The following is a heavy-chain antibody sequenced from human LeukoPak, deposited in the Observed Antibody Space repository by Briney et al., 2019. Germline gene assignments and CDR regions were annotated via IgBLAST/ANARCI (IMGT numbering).Heavy chain of an antibody. CDR2: MNPNSGNT. V-gene: IGHV1-8*01. J-gene: IGHJ4*02. CDR1: GYTFTTYD. D-gene: IGHD3-10*01. Sequence: PVASVKVSCKASGYTFTTYDLNWVRQATGQGLEWMGWMNPNSGNTGYAQKFRGRVTMTRNISITTAYMELSNLTSEDTAVYYCARRIRGAPTDYWGQGTLVTVSS. CDR3: ARRIRGAPTDY.